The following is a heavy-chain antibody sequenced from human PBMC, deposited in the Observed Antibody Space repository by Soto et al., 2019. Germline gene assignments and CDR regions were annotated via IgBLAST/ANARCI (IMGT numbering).Heavy chain of an antibody. Sequence: RLSCAASGFTFSSYWMHWVRQAPGKGLVWVSRINSDGSSTSYADSVKGRFTISRDNAKNTLYLQMNSLRAEDTAVYYCARGGPPTYYDFWSGYWEYGMDVWGQGTTVTVSS. D-gene: IGHD3-3*01. V-gene: IGHV3-74*01. CDR2: INSDGSST. CDR3: ARGGPPTYYDFWSGYWEYGMDV. J-gene: IGHJ6*02. CDR1: GFTFSSYW.